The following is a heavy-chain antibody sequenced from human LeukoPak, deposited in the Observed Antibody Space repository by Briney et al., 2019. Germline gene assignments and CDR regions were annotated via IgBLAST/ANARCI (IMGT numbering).Heavy chain of an antibody. J-gene: IGHJ3*02. V-gene: IGHV4-4*09. Sequence: SETLSLTCTVSGGSISSYYWSWIRQPPGKGLEWIGYIYTSGSTNYNHSLKSRVTISVDTSKNQFSLKLSSVTAADTAVYYCARRYSSSWYGAFDIWGQGTMVTVSS. D-gene: IGHD6-13*01. CDR3: ARRYSSSWYGAFDI. CDR2: IYTSGST. CDR1: GGSISSYY.